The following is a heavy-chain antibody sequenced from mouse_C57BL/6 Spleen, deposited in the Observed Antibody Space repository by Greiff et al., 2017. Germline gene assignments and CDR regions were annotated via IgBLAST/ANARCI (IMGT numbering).Heavy chain of an antibody. CDR2: IYTRSGNT. D-gene: IGHD4-1*01. CDR1: GYTFTSYG. CDR3: AREEGVTGTRGVDD. J-gene: IGHJ2*01. Sequence: QVQLQQSGAELARPGASVKLSCKASGYTFTSYGISWVKQRTGQGLEWIGEIYTRSGNTYYNEKFKGKVTLTADKSASTAYMELLILTSEDSAVDFCAREEGVTGTRGVDDWGQGTTLTVSS. V-gene: IGHV1-81*01.